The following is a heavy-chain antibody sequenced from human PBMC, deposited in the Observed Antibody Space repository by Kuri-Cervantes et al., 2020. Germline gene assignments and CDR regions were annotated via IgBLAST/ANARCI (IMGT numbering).Heavy chain of an antibody. V-gene: IGHV3-66*01. Sequence: GESLKISCAASGFTVSSNYMSWVRQAPGKGLEWVSVIYSGGSTYYADSVKGRFTISRDNSKNTLYLQMSSLRAEDTAVYYCARSGGVIAQYGMDVWGQGTTVTVSS. J-gene: IGHJ6*02. D-gene: IGHD3-16*02. CDR1: GFTVSSNY. CDR2: IYSGGST. CDR3: ARSGGVIAQYGMDV.